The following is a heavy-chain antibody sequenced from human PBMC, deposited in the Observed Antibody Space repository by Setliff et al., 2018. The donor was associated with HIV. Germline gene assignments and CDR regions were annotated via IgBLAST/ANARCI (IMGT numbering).Heavy chain of an antibody. V-gene: IGHV3-30*02. Sequence: GGSLRLSCEASGFIFSTYGMHWVRQAPGKGLEWVAFIRSDETNKYYSDSVKGRFTISRDNSKNTLYLQVNSLRPEDTAVYYCASARIPTGGTSTSFDYWGQGTLVTVSS. J-gene: IGHJ4*02. CDR2: IRSDETNK. CDR1: GFIFSTYG. CDR3: ASARIPTGGTSTSFDY. D-gene: IGHD1-1*01.